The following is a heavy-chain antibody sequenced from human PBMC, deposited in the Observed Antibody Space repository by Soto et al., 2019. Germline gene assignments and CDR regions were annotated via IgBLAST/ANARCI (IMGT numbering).Heavy chain of an antibody. V-gene: IGHV3-11*01. CDR1: GFTFSDYY. CDR2: ISSSGSTI. D-gene: IGHD3-9*01. CDR3: ARAGVGTYYDILTGPLDY. J-gene: IGHJ4*02. Sequence: PGGSLRISCAACGFTFSDYYMSWIRQAPGKGLEWVSYISSSGSTIYYADSVKGRFTISRDNAKNSLYLQMNSLRAEDTAVYYCARAGVGTYYDILTGPLDYWGQGTLVTVSS.